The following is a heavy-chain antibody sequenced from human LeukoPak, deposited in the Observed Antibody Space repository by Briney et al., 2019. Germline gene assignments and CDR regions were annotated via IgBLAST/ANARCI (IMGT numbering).Heavy chain of an antibody. CDR1: GDSGSSNSAA. Sequence: SQTLSLTYAISGDSGSSNSAAWNWIRQSPSRGLEWLGRTYYRSKWYNDYAVSVKSRITINPDTSKNQFSLQLNSVTPEDTAVYYCARVSARPITMVRGVTFYGMDVWGQGTTVTVSS. J-gene: IGHJ6*02. V-gene: IGHV6-1*01. CDR3: ARVSARPITMVRGVTFYGMDV. CDR2: TYYRSKWYN. D-gene: IGHD3-10*01.